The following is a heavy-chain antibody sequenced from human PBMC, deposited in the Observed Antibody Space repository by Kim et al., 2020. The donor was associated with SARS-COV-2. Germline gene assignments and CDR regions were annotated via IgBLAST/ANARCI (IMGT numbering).Heavy chain of an antibody. J-gene: IGHJ6*03. Sequence: GGSLRLSCAASGFTFSSYSMNWVRQAPGKGLEWVSSISSSSSYIYYADSVKGRFTISRDNAKNSLYLQMNSLRAEDTAVYYCARDHPYDILTGLTIGYYMDVWGKGTTVTVSS. V-gene: IGHV3-21*01. CDR2: ISSSSSYI. CDR3: ARDHPYDILTGLTIGYYMDV. D-gene: IGHD3-9*01. CDR1: GFTFSSYS.